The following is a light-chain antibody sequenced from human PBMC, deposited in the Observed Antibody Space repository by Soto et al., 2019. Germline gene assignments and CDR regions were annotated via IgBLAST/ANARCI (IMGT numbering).Light chain of an antibody. CDR2: EVS. Sequence: QSALTQPPSASGSPGQSVTISCTGTSSDVGGYNYVSWYQQHPHKAPKLMIYEVSKRPSGVPDRFSGSKSGNTASLTVSGLQAEDEADYYCTTWDDNLSAVVFGGGTKVTVL. J-gene: IGLJ2*01. V-gene: IGLV2-8*01. CDR1: SSDVGGYNY. CDR3: TTWDDNLSAVV.